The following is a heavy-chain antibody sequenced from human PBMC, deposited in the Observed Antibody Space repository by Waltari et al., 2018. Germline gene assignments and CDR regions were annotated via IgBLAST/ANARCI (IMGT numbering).Heavy chain of an antibody. CDR3: AREGKGDGYNYYYYYGMDV. D-gene: IGHD5-12*01. Sequence: EVQLVESGGGLIQPGGSLRLSCEASGFTVSSNYMSRVRQAPGKGLEWVSVIYSGGSTYYADSVKGRFTISRDNSKNTLYLQMNSLRAEDTAVYYCAREGKGDGYNYYYYYGMDVWGQGTTVTVSS. CDR2: IYSGGST. CDR1: GFTVSSNY. J-gene: IGHJ6*02. V-gene: IGHV3-53*01.